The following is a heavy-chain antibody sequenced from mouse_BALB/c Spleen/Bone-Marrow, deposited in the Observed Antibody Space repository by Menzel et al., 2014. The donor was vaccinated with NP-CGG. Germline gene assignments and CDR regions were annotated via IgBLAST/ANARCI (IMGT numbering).Heavy chain of an antibody. Sequence: QVQLQQPGAELVKPGAPVKLSCKASGYTFTSYWMNWVKQRPGRGLEWIGRIDPSDSETHYNQKFKDKATLTVDKSSSTAYIQLSSLTSEDSAVYYCPRSGGNYVSFAYWGQGTLVTVSA. J-gene: IGHJ3*01. V-gene: IGHV1-69*02. D-gene: IGHD2-1*01. CDR2: IDPSDSET. CDR3: PRSGGNYVSFAY. CDR1: GYTFTSYW.